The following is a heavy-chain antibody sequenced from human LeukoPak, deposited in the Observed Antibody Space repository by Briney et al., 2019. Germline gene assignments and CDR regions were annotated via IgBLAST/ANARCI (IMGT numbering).Heavy chain of an antibody. CDR1: GFTVSSNH. CDR2: IYSGGST. D-gene: IGHD3-10*01. J-gene: IGHJ4*02. CDR3: ARDDGHYYGSGSLRY. Sequence: PGGSLRLSCAASGFTVSSNHMSWVRQAPGKGLEWVSVIYSGGSTDYADSVKGRFTISRDNSKNTLYLQMNSLRAEDTAVYHCARDDGHYYGSGSLRYWGQGTLVTVSS. V-gene: IGHV3-53*01.